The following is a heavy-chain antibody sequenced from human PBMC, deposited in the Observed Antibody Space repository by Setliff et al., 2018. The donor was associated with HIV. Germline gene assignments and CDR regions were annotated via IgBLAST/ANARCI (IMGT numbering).Heavy chain of an antibody. D-gene: IGHD1-1*01. J-gene: IGHJ4*02. CDR1: GGSISSSSYY. CDR2: IYYSGST. V-gene: IGHV4-39*07. CDR3: ARIDPGKFWSLDC. Sequence: SETLSLTCTVSGGSISSSSYYWGWIRQPPGKGLEWIGSIYYSGSTYYNPSLESRVTISVDTSRNQFSLRLSSVTAADTAVYYCARIDPGKFWSLDCWGRGTLVTVSS.